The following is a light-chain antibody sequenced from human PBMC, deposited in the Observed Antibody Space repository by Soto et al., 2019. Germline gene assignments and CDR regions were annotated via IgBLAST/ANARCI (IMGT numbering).Light chain of an antibody. CDR3: QQYGSSPMYS. V-gene: IGKV3-20*01. CDR1: QSVSSNY. J-gene: IGKJ2*03. CDR2: GAS. Sequence: EIVLTQSPATLSLSPGERATLSCRASQSVSSNYLAWYQQKTGQAPRLLIYGASSRATGIPDRFSGSGSGTDFTLTISRLEPEDFAVYYCQQYGSSPMYSFGQGTKLEIK.